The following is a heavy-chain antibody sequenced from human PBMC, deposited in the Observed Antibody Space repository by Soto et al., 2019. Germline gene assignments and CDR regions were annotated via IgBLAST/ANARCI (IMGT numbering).Heavy chain of an antibody. D-gene: IGHD6-6*01. CDR2: IYWDDDK. CDR3: AHRPYSSSNFDY. V-gene: IGHV2-5*02. Sequence: QITLKESGPTLVKPTQTLTLTCTFSGLSLSTSGVGVGWIRQPPGKALEWLALIYWDDDKRYSPSLKSRLTITKDTSKSQVVLTMTNMDPVDTATYYCAHRPYSSSNFDYWGQGTLVTVSS. CDR1: GLSLSTSGVG. J-gene: IGHJ4*02.